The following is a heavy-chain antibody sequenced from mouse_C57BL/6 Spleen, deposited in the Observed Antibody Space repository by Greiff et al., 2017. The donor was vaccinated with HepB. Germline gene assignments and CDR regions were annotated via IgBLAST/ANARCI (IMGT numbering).Heavy chain of an antibody. CDR2: IYWDDDK. V-gene: IGHV8-12*01. Sequence: QVTLKECGPGILQSSQTLSLTCSFSGFSLSTSGMGVSWIRQPSGKGLEWLAHIYWDDDKRYNPSLKSRLTISKDTARNQVFLKITSVDTADTSTYYCARGEGLMAMDYWGQVTSVSVSS. CDR3: ARGEGLMAMDY. CDR1: GFSLSTSGMG. D-gene: IGHD2-3*01. J-gene: IGHJ4*01.